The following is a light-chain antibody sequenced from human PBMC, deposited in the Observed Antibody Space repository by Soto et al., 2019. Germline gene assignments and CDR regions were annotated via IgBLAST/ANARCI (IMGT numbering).Light chain of an antibody. V-gene: IGKV1-39*01. CDR2: AAS. J-gene: IGKJ5*01. CDR3: QQSYSTPIT. Sequence: DIQMTQSPSSLSGSVGDRVTITCQASQDIGNSVNWYQQKPGKAPKLLLSAASNLETGDPSRFSGSGSGTDFTLTISSLQPEDFATYYCQQSYSTPITFGQGTRLEI. CDR1: QDIGNS.